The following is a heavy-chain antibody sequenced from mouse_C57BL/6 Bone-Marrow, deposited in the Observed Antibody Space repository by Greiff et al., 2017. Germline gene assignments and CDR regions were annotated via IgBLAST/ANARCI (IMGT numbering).Heavy chain of an antibody. CDR3: ARSDYGSDY. V-gene: IGHV1-54*01. J-gene: IGHJ2*01. CDR2: INPGSGGT. Sequence: VQLQQSGAELVRPGTSVKVSCKASGYAFTNYLIEWVKQRPGQGLEWIGVINPGSGGTNYNEKFKGKATLTADKSSSTAYMQLSSLTSEDSAVYFCARSDYGSDYWGQGTTLTVSS. D-gene: IGHD1-1*01. CDR1: GYAFTNYL.